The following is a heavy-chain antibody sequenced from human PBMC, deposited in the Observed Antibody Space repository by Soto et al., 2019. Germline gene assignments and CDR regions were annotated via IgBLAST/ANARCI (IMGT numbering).Heavy chain of an antibody. Sequence: GASVKVSCKASGYTFTSYGISWVRQAPGQGLEWMGWISAFNGKANYAQKLQGRVTITTDESTSTAYMELSSLRSEDTAVYYCAQNRKVYYEDSSGYSHDYYFDYWGQGTLVTVAS. CDR3: AQNRKVYYEDSSGYSHDYYFDY. J-gene: IGHJ4*02. D-gene: IGHD3-22*01. CDR1: GYTFTSYG. V-gene: IGHV1-18*01. CDR2: ISAFNGKA.